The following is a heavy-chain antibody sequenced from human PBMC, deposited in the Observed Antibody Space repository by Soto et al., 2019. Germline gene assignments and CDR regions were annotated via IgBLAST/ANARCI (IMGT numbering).Heavy chain of an antibody. V-gene: IGHV1-2*02. Sequence: ASVKVSFKASGYTFTDYYMHWVRQAPGQGLEWMGWINTNNGGTIYAPKFQGRVTMTRDTSISTAYMEMSSLRSDDTAVYYCVRGEAVWGQGTLVTVS. CDR2: INTNNGGT. CDR3: VRGEAV. CDR1: GYTFTDYY. D-gene: IGHD1-26*01. J-gene: IGHJ4*02.